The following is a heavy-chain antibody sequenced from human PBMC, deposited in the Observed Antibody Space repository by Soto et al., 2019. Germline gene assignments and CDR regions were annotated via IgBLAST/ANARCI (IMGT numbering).Heavy chain of an antibody. CDR1: GGTFSSYT. D-gene: IGHD4-17*01. J-gene: IGHJ4*02. CDR3: DSFYGGSDY. CDR2: IIPILGIT. Sequence: QVQLVQSGAEVKKPGSSVKVSCKASGGTFSSYTISWVRQAPGQGLEWMGRIIPILGITNYAQKFQGRVTFTADKSTSTAYMELRSLRSEDTALYYCDSFYGGSDYWGPGTLVTVSS. V-gene: IGHV1-69*02.